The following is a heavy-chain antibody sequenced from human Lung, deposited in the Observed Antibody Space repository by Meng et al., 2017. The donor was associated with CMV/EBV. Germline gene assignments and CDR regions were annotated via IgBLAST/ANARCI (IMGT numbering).Heavy chain of an antibody. V-gene: IGHV1-2*06. Sequence: QAQLVQSGVEVKKPGTSVKLPCKTSGYTFNDYWIHWVRQAPGQGLEWMGRIKPSTGDTSYAQKFRGRLTVTRDTPISTVYMEVNSLTSDDTAVYYCTREGFDYWGQGALVTVSS. CDR2: IKPSTGDT. J-gene: IGHJ4*02. CDR3: TREGFDY. CDR1: GYTFNDYW.